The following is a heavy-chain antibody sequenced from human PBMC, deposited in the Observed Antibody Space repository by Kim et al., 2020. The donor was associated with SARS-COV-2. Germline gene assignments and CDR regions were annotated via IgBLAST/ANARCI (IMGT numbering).Heavy chain of an antibody. D-gene: IGHD3-10*01. CDR3: ARDVRLLWFGEADY. Sequence: GGSLRLSCAASGFTFSSYWMSWVRQAPGKGLEWVANIKQDGSEKYYVDSVKGRFTISRDNAKNSQYLQMNSLRAEDTAVYYCARDVRLLWFGEADYWGQGTLVTVSS. J-gene: IGHJ4*02. V-gene: IGHV3-7*01. CDR2: IKQDGSEK. CDR1: GFTFSSYW.